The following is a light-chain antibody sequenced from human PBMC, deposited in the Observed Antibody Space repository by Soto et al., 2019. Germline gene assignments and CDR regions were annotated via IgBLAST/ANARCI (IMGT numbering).Light chain of an antibody. J-gene: IGLJ3*02. Sequence: QPVLTQSPSASASLGASVKLTCTLSSGHSSYAIAWHQQQPEKGPRYLMKLNSDGSHSKGDGIPDRFSGSSSGAERYLTISSLQSEDEADCYCQTWGTGIPWVFGGGTQLTVL. CDR2: LNSDGSH. CDR1: SGHSSYA. V-gene: IGLV4-69*01. CDR3: QTWGTGIPWV.